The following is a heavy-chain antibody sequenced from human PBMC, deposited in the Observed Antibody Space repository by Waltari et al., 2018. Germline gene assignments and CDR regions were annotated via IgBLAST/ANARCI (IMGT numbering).Heavy chain of an antibody. V-gene: IGHV4-39*01. CDR2: IYYSGST. CDR1: GGSIRSSSYY. J-gene: IGHJ5*02. Sequence: QLQLQESGPGLVKPSETLSLPCTVSGGSIRSSSYYWGWIRQPPGKGLEWIGSIYYSGSTSYNPSLKSRVTISVDTSKNQFSLKLSSVTAADTAVYYCARQGMFDPWGQGTLVTVSS. CDR3: ARQGMFDP. D-gene: IGHD6-13*01.